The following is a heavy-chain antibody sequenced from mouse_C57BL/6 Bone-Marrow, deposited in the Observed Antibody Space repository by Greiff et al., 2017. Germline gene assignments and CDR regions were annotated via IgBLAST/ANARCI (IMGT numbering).Heavy chain of an antibody. V-gene: IGHV1-75*01. CDR1: GYTFTDYY. D-gene: IGHD1-1*01. J-gene: IGHJ2*01. CDR2: IFPGSGST. Sequence: QVQLQQSGPELVKPGASVKISCTASGYTFTDYYINWVKQRPGQGLEWIGWIFPGSGSTYYNEKFKGKATLTIDKSSSTAYMLLSILTSEDSAVYFCARDYYGSSHYYFDDWGQGTTLTVSS. CDR3: ARDYYGSSHYYFDD.